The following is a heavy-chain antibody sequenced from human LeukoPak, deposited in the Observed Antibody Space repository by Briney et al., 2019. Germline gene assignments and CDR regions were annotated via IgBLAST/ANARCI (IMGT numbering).Heavy chain of an antibody. CDR3: ARGRGGSGDRVIFDI. V-gene: IGHV4-38-2*01. CDR2: IYHSGNT. Sequence: SETPPLTCDVSGHSIRSGSYWGWIWQPPGKGLEWIGSIYHSGNTYYNSSLKSRLIISVDTSKNQISLKLSSVAAADTAIYYCARGRGGSGDRVIFDIWGQGTLVTISS. CDR1: GHSIRSGSY. J-gene: IGHJ4*02. D-gene: IGHD1-26*01.